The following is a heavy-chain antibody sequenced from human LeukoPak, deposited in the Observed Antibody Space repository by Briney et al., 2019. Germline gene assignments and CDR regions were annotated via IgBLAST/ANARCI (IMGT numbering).Heavy chain of an antibody. Sequence: ASVKVSCKASGYTFTNYDINWVRQAPGQGLEWMGWMNPNTGNTGSAQQFQGRVTMTRDTSTNTAYMELSSLRSEDTAVYYCARGQGNTWLNHAFDIWGQGTLVTVSS. CDR1: GYTFTNYD. CDR2: MNPNTGNT. CDR3: ARGQGNTWLNHAFDI. D-gene: IGHD4-23*01. V-gene: IGHV1-8*01. J-gene: IGHJ3*02.